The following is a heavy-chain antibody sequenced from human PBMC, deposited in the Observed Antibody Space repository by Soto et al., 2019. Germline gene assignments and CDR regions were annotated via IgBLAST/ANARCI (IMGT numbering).Heavy chain of an antibody. Sequence: PSETLSLTCTVSGGSISSGGYYWSWIRQHPGKGLEWIGYIYYSGSTYYNPSLKSRVTISVDTSKNQFSLKLSSVTAADTAVYYCARLLRGSTSCLDYWGQGTLVTVSS. V-gene: IGHV4-31*03. D-gene: IGHD2-2*01. J-gene: IGHJ4*02. CDR1: GGSISSGGYY. CDR2: IYYSGST. CDR3: ARLLRGSTSCLDY.